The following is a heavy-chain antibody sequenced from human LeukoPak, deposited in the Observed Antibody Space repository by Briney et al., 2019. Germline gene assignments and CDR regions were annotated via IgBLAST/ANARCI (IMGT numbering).Heavy chain of an antibody. V-gene: IGHV3-53*01. CDR1: GFTVSSNY. CDR3: ARGWGDGYTSDAFDI. CDR2: IYSGGST. Sequence: PGGSLRLSCAASGFTVSSNYMSWVRQAPGKGLEWVSVIYSGGSTYYADSVKGRFTISRDNSKNTLYLQMNSLRAEDTAVYYCARGWGDGYTSDAFDIWGQGTMVTVSS. J-gene: IGHJ3*02. D-gene: IGHD5-24*01.